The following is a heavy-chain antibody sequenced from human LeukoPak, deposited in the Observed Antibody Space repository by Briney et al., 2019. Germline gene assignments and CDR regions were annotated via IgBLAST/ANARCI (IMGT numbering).Heavy chain of an antibody. Sequence: GASVKVSCKASGYTFNNFGIHWVRQTPGQGLEWMGWISAYNGLTNYAENLQGRGTMTTDTSTGTAYLELRSLTSDDTALYYCARDRIARLGGSYRYNCFDPWGQGTLVTVSS. V-gene: IGHV1-18*01. D-gene: IGHD1-26*01. J-gene: IGHJ5*02. CDR1: GYTFNNFG. CDR3: ARDRIARLGGSYRYNCFDP. CDR2: ISAYNGLT.